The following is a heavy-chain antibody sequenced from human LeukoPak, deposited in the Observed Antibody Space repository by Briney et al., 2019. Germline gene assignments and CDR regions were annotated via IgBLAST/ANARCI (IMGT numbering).Heavy chain of an antibody. Sequence: GGSLRLSCAASGFTFSSYGMHWVRQAPGKGLEWVAFIRYDGSNKYYADSVKGRFTISRDNSKNTLYLQMNSLRAEDTAVYYCAKDSSGSGSYGYYYYYYMDVWGKGTTVTISS. J-gene: IGHJ6*03. CDR2: IRYDGSNK. CDR3: AKDSSGSGSYGYYYYYYMDV. V-gene: IGHV3-30*02. D-gene: IGHD1-26*01. CDR1: GFTFSSYG.